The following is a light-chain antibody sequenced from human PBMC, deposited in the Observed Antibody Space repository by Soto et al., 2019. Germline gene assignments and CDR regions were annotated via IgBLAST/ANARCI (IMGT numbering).Light chain of an antibody. CDR2: GAS. V-gene: IGKV3-20*01. J-gene: IGKJ1*01. CDR1: QSVRSSY. CDR3: QQYGSSPWT. Sequence: EIVLTQSPGTLSLSPGERPTLSCRASQSVRSSYLAWYQQKPGQAPRLLIYGASSRATGIPDRFSGSGSGTDFTLTISRLEPEDFAVDYCQQYGSSPWTFGQGTKVEIK.